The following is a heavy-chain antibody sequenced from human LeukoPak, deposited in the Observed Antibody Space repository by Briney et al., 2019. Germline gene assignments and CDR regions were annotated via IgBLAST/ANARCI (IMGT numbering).Heavy chain of an antibody. CDR3: AREYSSPYYYYGMDV. J-gene: IGHJ6*02. D-gene: IGHD6-13*01. Sequence: VASVKVSCKASGGTFSSYTISWVRQAPGQGLEWMGWISAYNGNTNYAQKLQGRVTMTTDTSTSTAYMELRSLRSDDTAVYYCAREYSSPYYYYGMDVWGQGTTVTVSS. V-gene: IGHV1-18*01. CDR2: ISAYNGNT. CDR1: GGTFSSYT.